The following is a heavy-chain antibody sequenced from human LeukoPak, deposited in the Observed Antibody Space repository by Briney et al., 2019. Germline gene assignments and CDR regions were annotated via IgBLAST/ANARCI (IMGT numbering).Heavy chain of an antibody. V-gene: IGHV3-23*01. Sequence: QSRGSLRLSCAASGFTFSSYGMSWVRQAPGKGLEWVSATSGIGASTHYADSVKGRFTVSRDNSKNTLYLQMNSLRAEDTAVYYCAKLGAWGLGYCSTANCYNERWLDPWGQGTLVTVSS. CDR2: TSGIGAST. D-gene: IGHD2-2*01. CDR3: AKLGAWGLGYCSTANCYNERWLDP. J-gene: IGHJ5*02. CDR1: GFTFSSYG.